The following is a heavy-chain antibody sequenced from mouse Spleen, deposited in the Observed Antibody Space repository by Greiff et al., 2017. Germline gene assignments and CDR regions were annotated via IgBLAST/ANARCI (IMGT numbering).Heavy chain of an antibody. J-gene: IGHJ2*01. CDR1: GYTFTSYW. Sequence: QVQLQQPGAELVRPGSSVKLSCKASGYTFTSYWMHWVKQRPIQGLEWIGNIDPSDSETHYNQKFKDKATLTVDKSSSTAYMKLSSLTSEDSAVYYCAREGSTMVDYWGQGTTRTVSS. V-gene: IGHV1-52*01. CDR2: IDPSDSET. CDR3: AREGSTMVDY. D-gene: IGHD2-1*01.